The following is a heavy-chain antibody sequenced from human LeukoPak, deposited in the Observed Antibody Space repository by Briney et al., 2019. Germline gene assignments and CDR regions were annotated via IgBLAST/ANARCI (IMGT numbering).Heavy chain of an antibody. CDR1: GGSFSGYY. CDR2: LNPSGST. D-gene: IGHD5-24*01. CDR3: ARVVEMATIAEFDY. V-gene: IGHV4-34*01. J-gene: IGHJ4*02. Sequence: SETLSLTCAVYGGSFSGYYWSWIRQSPGKGLEWIGELNPSGSTDYNPSLKSRVTISVDTSKNQFSLKLSSVTAADTAVYYCARVVEMATIAEFDYWGQGTLVTVSS.